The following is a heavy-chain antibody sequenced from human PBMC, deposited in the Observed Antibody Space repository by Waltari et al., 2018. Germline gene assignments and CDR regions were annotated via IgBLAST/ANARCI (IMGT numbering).Heavy chain of an antibody. CDR3: ARAHYDSGSDYNRPDDY. Sequence: QVQLVQSGAEVKKPGASVKVSCKASGYTFTSYAMHWVRQAPGQMLEWMGWINAGNGNTKYSQTFQDRVTLTRDTSAGTAYMELSSLRSKDTAVYYCARAHYDSGSDYNRPDDYWGQGTLVSVSS. CDR2: INAGNGNT. V-gene: IGHV1-3*01. J-gene: IGHJ4*02. D-gene: IGHD3-10*01. CDR1: GYTFTSYA.